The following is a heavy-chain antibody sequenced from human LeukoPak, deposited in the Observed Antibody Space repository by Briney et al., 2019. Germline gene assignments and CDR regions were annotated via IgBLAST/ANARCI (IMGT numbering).Heavy chain of an antibody. D-gene: IGHD5-18*01. V-gene: IGHV3-21*01. CDR3: ARYRGGYSYGYGIDY. Sequence: SGGSLRLSCAASGFTFSSYSMNWVRQAPGKGLEWVSSISSSSSYIYYADSVKGRFTTSRDNAKNSLYLQMNSLRAEDTAVYYCARYRGGYSYGYGIDYWGQGTLVTVSS. J-gene: IGHJ4*02. CDR2: ISSSSSYI. CDR1: GFTFSSYS.